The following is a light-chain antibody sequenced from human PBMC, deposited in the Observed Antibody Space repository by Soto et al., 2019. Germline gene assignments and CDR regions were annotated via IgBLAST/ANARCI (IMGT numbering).Light chain of an antibody. J-gene: IGKJ1*01. CDR3: QQYNGYPWT. CDR1: QSITSW. V-gene: IGKV1-5*01. CDR2: DAS. Sequence: DIQMTQSPSTLSSSVGDRVTITCRASQSITSWLAWYQQKPGKAPKLLMYDASSLHSGVPSRFSGSGSGTEFTLPISSLQADDFATYYCQQYNGYPWTFGQWTKVEIK.